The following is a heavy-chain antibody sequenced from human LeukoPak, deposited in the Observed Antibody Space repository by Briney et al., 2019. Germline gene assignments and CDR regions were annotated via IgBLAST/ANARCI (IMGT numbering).Heavy chain of an antibody. Sequence: PGGSLRLSCAASGFTFSSCGMHWVRQAPGKGLEWVAVISYDGSYKYYADSVKGRFTIFRDNSKNTLYLQMNSLRAEDAAVYYCAKDSPYCSGGSCYSPYYYYGVDVWGQGTTVTVSS. CDR3: AKDSPYCSGGSCYSPYYYYGVDV. CDR2: ISYDGSYK. CDR1: GFTFSSCG. J-gene: IGHJ6*02. V-gene: IGHV3-30*18. D-gene: IGHD2-15*01.